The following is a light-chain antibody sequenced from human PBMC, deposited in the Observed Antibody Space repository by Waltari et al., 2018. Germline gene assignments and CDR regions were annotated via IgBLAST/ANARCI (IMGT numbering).Light chain of an antibody. Sequence: SYDLTQPPSVSVSPGQTARIACPGDSLPKQYTYWYQQKPGQAPRKVISKATARPSGIPERFSGSTSGNTVTLTISGVQAEDEADYYCQSTDRTSTVVFGGGTKLTVL. CDR2: KAT. CDR1: SLPKQY. J-gene: IGLJ2*01. CDR3: QSTDRTSTVV. V-gene: IGLV3-25*03.